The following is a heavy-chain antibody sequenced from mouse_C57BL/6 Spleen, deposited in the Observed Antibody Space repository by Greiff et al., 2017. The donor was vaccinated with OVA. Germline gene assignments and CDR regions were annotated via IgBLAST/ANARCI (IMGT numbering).Heavy chain of an antibody. Sequence: VMLVESGPGLVQPSQSLSITCTVSGFSLTSYGVHWVRQSPGKGLEWLGVIWGGGSTDYNAAFISRLSISKDNSKSQVFFKMNSLQADDTAIYYCARRGNFWYFDVWGTGTTVTVSS. V-gene: IGHV2-2*01. CDR3: ARRGNFWYFDV. D-gene: IGHD4-1*02. CDR1: GFSLTSYG. J-gene: IGHJ1*03. CDR2: IWGGGST.